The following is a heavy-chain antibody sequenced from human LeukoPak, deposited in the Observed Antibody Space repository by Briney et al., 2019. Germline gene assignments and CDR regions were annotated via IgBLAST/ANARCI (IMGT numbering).Heavy chain of an antibody. CDR2: IIPIFGTA. V-gene: IGHV1-69*13. D-gene: IGHD3-16*01. CDR3: ARVTLRANWFDP. J-gene: IGHJ5*02. CDR1: GGTFSSYA. Sequence: ASVKVSCKASGGTFSSYAISWVRQAPGQGLEWMGGIIPIFGTANYAQKFQGRVTITADESTSTAYMELSSLRSEDTAVYYCARVTLRANWFDPWGQGTLVTVSS.